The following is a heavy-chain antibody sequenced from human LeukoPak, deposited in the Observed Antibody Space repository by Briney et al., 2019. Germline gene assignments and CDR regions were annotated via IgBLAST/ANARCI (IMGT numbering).Heavy chain of an antibody. CDR3: ARDDGAPSYYDILTGYYPEAFDI. CDR2: ISAYNGNT. D-gene: IGHD3-9*01. CDR1: GYTITSYG. V-gene: IGHV1-18*01. J-gene: IGHJ3*02. Sequence: ASVKVSCKASGYTITSYGISWVRQAPGQGLEWMGWISAYNGNTNYAQKLQGRVTMTTDTSTSTAYMELRSLRSDDTAVYYCARDDGAPSYYDILTGYYPEAFDIWGQGTMVTVSS.